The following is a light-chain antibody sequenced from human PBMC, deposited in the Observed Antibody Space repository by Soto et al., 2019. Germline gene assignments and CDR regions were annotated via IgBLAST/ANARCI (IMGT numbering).Light chain of an antibody. CDR1: SSDVGGYNY. Sequence: QSVLTQPASVSGSHGQSITISCTGTSSDVGGYNYVSWYQQHPGKAPKLMIYEVSNRPSGVSNRFSGSKSGNTASLTISGLQAEDEADYYCSLYTSSSTLYVFGTGTKLTVL. CDR2: EVS. V-gene: IGLV2-14*01. CDR3: SLYTSSSTLYV. J-gene: IGLJ1*01.